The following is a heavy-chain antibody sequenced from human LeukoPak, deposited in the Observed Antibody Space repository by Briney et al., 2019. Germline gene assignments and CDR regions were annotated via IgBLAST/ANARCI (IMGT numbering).Heavy chain of an antibody. CDR2: IYHSGST. Sequence: VKPSETLSLTCTVSGDSISPYYWSWIRQPPGKGLEWIGSIYHSGSTYYNPSLKSRVTISVDTSKNQFSLKLSSVTAADTAVYYCARAVKKSGYFDLWGRGTLVTVSS. J-gene: IGHJ2*01. V-gene: IGHV4-38-2*02. CDR3: ARAVKKSGYFDL. CDR1: GDSISPYY. D-gene: IGHD4-23*01.